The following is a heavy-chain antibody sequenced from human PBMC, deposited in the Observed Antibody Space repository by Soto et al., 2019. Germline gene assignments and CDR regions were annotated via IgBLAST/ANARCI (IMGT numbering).Heavy chain of an antibody. D-gene: IGHD2-2*01. CDR1: GFTFSSYN. CDR2: ISSSSSNI. V-gene: IGHV3-21*01. J-gene: IGHJ5*02. Sequence: PGGSLRLSCAASGFTFSSYNMNWVRQAPGKGLEWVSSISSSSSNIYYADSVKGRFTISRDNAKSSLYLQMNSLRAEDTAVYYCAREGIVVVPAWGQGTLVTVSS. CDR3: AREGIVVVPA.